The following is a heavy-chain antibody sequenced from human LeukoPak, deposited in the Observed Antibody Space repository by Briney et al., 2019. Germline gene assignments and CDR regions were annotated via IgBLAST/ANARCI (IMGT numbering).Heavy chain of an antibody. D-gene: IGHD3-22*01. Sequence: GGSLRLSCAASGFTFSSYSMNWVRQAPGKGLEWVSSISSSSSYIYYADSVKGRFTISRDNAKNSLYLQMNSLRAEDTAVYYCAKDKAYYYDTSNWFDPWGQGTLVIVSS. CDR2: ISSSSSYI. CDR3: AKDKAYYYDTSNWFDP. J-gene: IGHJ5*02. CDR1: GFTFSSYS. V-gene: IGHV3-21*01.